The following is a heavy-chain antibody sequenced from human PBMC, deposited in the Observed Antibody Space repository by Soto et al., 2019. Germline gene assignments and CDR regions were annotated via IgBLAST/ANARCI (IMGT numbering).Heavy chain of an antibody. V-gene: IGHV3-73*01. J-gene: IGHJ2*01. CDR3: TGTTVTTERSWYFDL. CDR1: GFTFSGSA. CDR2: IRSKANSYAT. Sequence: EVQLVESGGGLVQPGGSLKLSCAASGFTFSGSAMHWVRQASGKGREWVGRIRSKANSYATAYAASVKGRFTISRDDSKNTAYLQMNSLKTEDTAVYYCTGTTVTTERSWYFDLWGRGTLVTVSS. D-gene: IGHD4-17*01.